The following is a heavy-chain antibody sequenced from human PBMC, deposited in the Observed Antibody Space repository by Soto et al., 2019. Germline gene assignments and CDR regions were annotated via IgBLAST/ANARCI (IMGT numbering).Heavy chain of an antibody. CDR1: SGSFSGYY. D-gene: IGHD3-22*01. CDR2: INHSGST. J-gene: IGHJ4*02. Sequence: SETLSLTCAVYSGSFSGYYWSWIRQPPGKGLEWIGEINHSGSTNYNPSLKSRVTISVDTSKNQFSLKLSSVTAADTAVYYCARGLNYYDSSGYYSFDYWGQGTLVTVSS. V-gene: IGHV4-34*01. CDR3: ARGLNYYDSSGYYSFDY.